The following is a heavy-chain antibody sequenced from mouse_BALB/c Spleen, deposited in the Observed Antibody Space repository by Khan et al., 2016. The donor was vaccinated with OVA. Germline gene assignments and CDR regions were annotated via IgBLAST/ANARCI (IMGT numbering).Heavy chain of an antibody. CDR1: GYSITSGYG. CDR2: ISYSGST. CDR3: ARTARIKY. D-gene: IGHD1-2*01. Sequence: VQLKESGPGLVKPSQSLSLTCTVTGYSITSGYGWNWIRQFPGNKLEWMGYISYSGSTNYNPSLKSRISITRDTSKNQFFLQLNSVTTEDTATYYCARTARIKYWSQGTTLTVSS. J-gene: IGHJ2*01. V-gene: IGHV3-2*02.